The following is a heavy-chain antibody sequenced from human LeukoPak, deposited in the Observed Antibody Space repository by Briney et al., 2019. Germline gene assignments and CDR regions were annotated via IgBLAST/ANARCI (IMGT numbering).Heavy chain of an antibody. D-gene: IGHD2-2*01. CDR1: GGSISSSSYY. CDR3: ARGVPAAISEYGYYGMDV. J-gene: IGHJ6*02. Sequence: SETLSLTCTVSGGSISSSSYYWGWIRQPPGKGLEWIGSIYYSGSTYYNPSLKSRVTISVDTSKNQFSLKLRSVTAADTAVYYCARGVPAAISEYGYYGMDVWGQGTTVTVSS. CDR2: IYYSGST. V-gene: IGHV4-39*07.